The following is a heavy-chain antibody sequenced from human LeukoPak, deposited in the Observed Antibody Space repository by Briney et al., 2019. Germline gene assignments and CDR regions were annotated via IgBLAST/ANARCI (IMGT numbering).Heavy chain of an antibody. V-gene: IGHV3-11*04. D-gene: IGHD1-26*01. CDR3: AREAGIVGAMFYFDY. J-gene: IGHJ4*02. CDR2: ISSSGSTI. CDR1: GFTLSDYY. Sequence: GGSLRLSCAASGFTLSDYYMSWLRQAPGKGLEWVSYISSSGSTIYYADSVKGRFTISRDNAKNSLSLQIKSLRDEDTAVYYCAREAGIVGAMFYFDYWGQGTLVTVSS.